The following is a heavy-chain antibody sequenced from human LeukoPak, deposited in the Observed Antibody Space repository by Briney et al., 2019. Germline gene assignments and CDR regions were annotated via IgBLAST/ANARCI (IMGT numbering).Heavy chain of an antibody. CDR2: ITSSSSYI. Sequence: GGSLRLSCAASGFTFSTYTMNWVRQAPGKGLEWVSSITSSSSYIYYADSVKGRFTISRDNAKNSLYLQMNSLRVEDTAVYYCARDLIYYDSSGSDYWGQGTLVTVSS. J-gene: IGHJ4*02. D-gene: IGHD3-22*01. CDR1: GFTFSTYT. CDR3: ARDLIYYDSSGSDY. V-gene: IGHV3-21*01.